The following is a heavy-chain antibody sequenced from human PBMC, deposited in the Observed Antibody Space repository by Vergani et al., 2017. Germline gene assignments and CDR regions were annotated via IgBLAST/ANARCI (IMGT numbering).Heavy chain of an antibody. CDR2: IYYSGST. Sequence: QVQLQESGPGLVKPSETLSLTCTVSGGSISSYNWSWIRQPPGKGLKWFGYIYYSGSTNYNPSLKSRVTISVDTSKTQFPLKLSSVTAADTAVYYCARASMYYYYXYMDVWGKGTTVTVSS. CDR3: ARASMYYYYXYMDV. J-gene: IGHJ6*03. V-gene: IGHV4-59*01. CDR1: GGSISSYN.